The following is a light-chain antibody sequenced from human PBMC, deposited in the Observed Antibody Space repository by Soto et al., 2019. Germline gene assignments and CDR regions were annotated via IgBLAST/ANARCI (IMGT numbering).Light chain of an antibody. Sequence: QSVLTQPPSASGSPGQSVTISCTRTSSDVGGYDYVSWYQQHPGKAPKLMIYEVSKRPSGVPDRFSGSKSGNTASLTVSGLQAEDEADYYCSSYAGSSTYVFGTGTKVTVL. V-gene: IGLV2-8*01. J-gene: IGLJ1*01. CDR2: EVS. CDR1: SSDVGGYDY. CDR3: SSYAGSSTYV.